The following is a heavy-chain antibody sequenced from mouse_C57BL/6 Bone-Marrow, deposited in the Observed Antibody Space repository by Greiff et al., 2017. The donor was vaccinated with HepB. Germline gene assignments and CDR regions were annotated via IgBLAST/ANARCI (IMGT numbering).Heavy chain of an antibody. CDR2: ISYDGSN. J-gene: IGHJ1*01. V-gene: IGHV3-6*01. Sequence: EVKLMESGPGLVKPSQSLSLTCSVTGYSITSGYYWNWNRQFPGNKLEWKGYISYDGSNNYNQSLKNRTSITRDTSKNQFFLKLKSVTTEDSATYYCARYDGYLYWYFDDWGQGTTVTVSS. CDR3: ARYDGYLYWYFDD. D-gene: IGHD2-3*01. CDR1: GYSITSGYY.